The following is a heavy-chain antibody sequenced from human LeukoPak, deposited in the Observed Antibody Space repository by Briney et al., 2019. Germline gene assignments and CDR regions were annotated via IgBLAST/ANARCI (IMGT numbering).Heavy chain of an antibody. CDR2: IFYSGST. Sequence: KPSETLSLTCTVSGGSISSSSYYWGWIRQSPGKGLEWIGSIFYSGSTYYNLSLKSRVTISIDTSENQFSLKLSSVTAADTAVYYCAATPALAVAGTLDPKEWGQGTLVTVSS. V-gene: IGHV4-39*01. J-gene: IGHJ4*02. CDR1: GGSISSSSYY. CDR3: AATPALAVAGTLDPKE. D-gene: IGHD6-19*01.